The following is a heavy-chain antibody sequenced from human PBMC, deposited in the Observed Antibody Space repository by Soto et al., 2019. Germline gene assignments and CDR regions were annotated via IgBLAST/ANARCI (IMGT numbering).Heavy chain of an antibody. CDR1: GGSISSGGYY. Sequence: QVQLQESGPGLVKPSQTLSLTCTVSGGSISSGGYYWSWIRQHPGKGLEWIWYIYYSGSTYYNPSLKSRVTISVDTSKNQFSLKLISVTAADTAVYYCARLTVLMAYYFDYWGQGTLVTVSS. V-gene: IGHV4-31*03. CDR2: IYYSGST. J-gene: IGHJ4*02. D-gene: IGHD2-8*01. CDR3: ARLTVLMAYYFDY.